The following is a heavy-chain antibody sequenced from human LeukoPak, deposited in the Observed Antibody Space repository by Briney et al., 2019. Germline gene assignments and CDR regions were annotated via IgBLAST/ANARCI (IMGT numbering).Heavy chain of an antibody. V-gene: IGHV3-23*01. CDR3: ARVITMVRGVKGDAFDI. J-gene: IGHJ3*02. CDR1: GFTFRSYA. D-gene: IGHD3-10*01. CDR2: ISGSGGTT. Sequence: GGSLRLSCAASGFTFRSYAMNWVRQAPGKGLEWVSAISGSGGTTNYADSVKGRFTISRDNSKNTLYLQMNSLRAEDTALYYCARVITMVRGVKGDAFDIWGQGTMVTVSS.